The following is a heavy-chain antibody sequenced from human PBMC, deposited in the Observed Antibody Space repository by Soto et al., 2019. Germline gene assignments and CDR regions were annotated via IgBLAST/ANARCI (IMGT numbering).Heavy chain of an antibody. D-gene: IGHD2-2*01. V-gene: IGHV1-69*08. Sequence: QVQLVQSGAEVKKPGSSVKVSCKASGGTFSSYTISWVRQAPGQGLEWMGRIIPILGIANYAQKFQGRVTITADKSTSTAYMELSSLRSEDTAVYYCARDLNGRYCSSTCCPPPPRDVWGQGTTVTVSS. CDR2: IIPILGIA. J-gene: IGHJ6*02. CDR3: ARDLNGRYCSSTCCPPPPRDV. CDR1: GGTFSSYT.